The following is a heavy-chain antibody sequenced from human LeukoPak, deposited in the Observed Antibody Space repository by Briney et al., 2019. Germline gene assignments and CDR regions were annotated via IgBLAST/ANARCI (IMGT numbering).Heavy chain of an antibody. J-gene: IGHJ4*02. CDR1: GYTLTDYY. CDR2: INLNSGGT. D-gene: IGHD2-8*02. Sequence: ASVKVSCKASGYTLTDYYMNWVRQAPGQGLEWMGWINLNSGGTNYAQKFQGRFTVTRDTSISTAYMELSSLRSDDTAVYYCSYSGYGWDVIRFDYWGQGTLVTVSS. V-gene: IGHV1-2*02. CDR3: SYSGYGWDVIRFDY.